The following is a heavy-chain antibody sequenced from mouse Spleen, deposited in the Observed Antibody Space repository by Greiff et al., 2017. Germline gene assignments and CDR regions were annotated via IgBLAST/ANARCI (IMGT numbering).Heavy chain of an antibody. Sequence: EVKLMESGAELVKPGASVKLSCTASGFNIKDYYMHWVKQRTEQGLEWIGRIDPEDGETKYAPKFQGKATITADTSSNTAYLQLSSLTSEDTAVYYCASPRITTVVDYWGQGTTLTVSS. V-gene: IGHV14-2*01. CDR1: GFNIKDYY. J-gene: IGHJ2*01. CDR3: ASPRITTVVDY. CDR2: IDPEDGET. D-gene: IGHD1-1*01.